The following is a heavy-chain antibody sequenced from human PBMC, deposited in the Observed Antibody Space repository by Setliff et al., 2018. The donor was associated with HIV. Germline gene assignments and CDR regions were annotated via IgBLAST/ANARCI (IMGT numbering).Heavy chain of an antibody. CDR2: VYHSGKT. D-gene: IGHD3-16*01. Sequence: SETLSLTCTVPGGSISSGSYYWSWIRQPPGKGLEWIGSVYHSGKTYYNPSLKSRVTMSADTSKNQISLMLRSMTAADTAVYYCAKHDFGEGSCFDPWGQGSLVTVSS. CDR1: GGSISSGSYY. J-gene: IGHJ5*02. V-gene: IGHV4-39*01. CDR3: AKHDFGEGSCFDP.